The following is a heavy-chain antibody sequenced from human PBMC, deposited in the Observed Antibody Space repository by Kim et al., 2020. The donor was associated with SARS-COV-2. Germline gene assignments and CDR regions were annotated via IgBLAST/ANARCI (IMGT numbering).Heavy chain of an antibody. V-gene: IGHV3-48*03. CDR1: GFIFSSYE. J-gene: IGHJ4*02. Sequence: GGSLRLSCAASGFIFSSYEMNWVRQAPGKGLEWVSYISSSGISIFYADSVKGRFTVSRDNAKNSLYLQMSGLRAEDTAVYYCARGRRWYYNLGSSLFYFDYWGQGTLVTVSS. CDR3: ARGRRWYYNLGSSLFYFDY. CDR2: ISSSGISI. D-gene: IGHD3-10*01.